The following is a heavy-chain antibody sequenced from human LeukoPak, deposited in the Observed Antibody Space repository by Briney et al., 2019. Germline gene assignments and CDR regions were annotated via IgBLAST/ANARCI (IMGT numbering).Heavy chain of an antibody. V-gene: IGHV1-8*01. Sequence: ASVKVSCKPSGYTFTSYDINCVRQATGQGLEGMGWMNPNSGNTGYPQNSQGRVTMTRNTSISTAYMELSSLRSEDTAVYYCARARRRYIKNYYYYMDVWGKGTTVTVSS. CDR1: GYTFTSYD. CDR3: ARARRRYIKNYYYYMDV. CDR2: MNPNSGNT. D-gene: IGHD5-18*01. J-gene: IGHJ6*03.